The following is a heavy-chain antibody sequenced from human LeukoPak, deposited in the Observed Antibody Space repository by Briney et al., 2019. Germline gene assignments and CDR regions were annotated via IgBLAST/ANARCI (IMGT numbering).Heavy chain of an antibody. CDR3: ARGGDSTSWNWFGP. V-gene: IGHV3-53*01. D-gene: IGHD6-6*01. CDR2: IYRGGNA. J-gene: IGHJ5*02. Sequence: GGSLRLSCAVSGFTVSDNYMSWVRQAPGKGLEWVSIIYRGGNAYYADSVRGRFTISRDNCENTLYLHMNDLGVEDTAVYYCARGGDSTSWNWFGPWGQGTLVTVSS. CDR1: GFTVSDNY.